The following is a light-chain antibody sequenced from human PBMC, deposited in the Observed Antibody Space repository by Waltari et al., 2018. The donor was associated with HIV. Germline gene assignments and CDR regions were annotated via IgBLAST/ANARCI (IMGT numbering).Light chain of an antibody. V-gene: IGKV3-15*01. CDR1: QSVGSD. Sequence: TVMTQSPDILSVSPGERPTLSCRASQSVGSDVAWYQQKPGQAPRLLIYGATSRATGIPARFSASGSGTEFILTISSLQSEDFAVYFCQQYNHWPLTFGGGTKVEIK. CDR3: QQYNHWPLT. J-gene: IGKJ4*01. CDR2: GAT.